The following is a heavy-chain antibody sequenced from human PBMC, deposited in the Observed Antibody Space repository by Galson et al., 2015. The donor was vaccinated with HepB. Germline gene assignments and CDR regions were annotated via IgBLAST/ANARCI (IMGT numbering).Heavy chain of an antibody. CDR3: ARTPVGATTLGSPDY. Sequence: SVTVSCKASGYTFTSYYMHWVRQAPGQGLEWMGIINPSGGSTSYAQKFQGRVTMTRDTSTSTVYMELSSLRSEDTAVYYCARTPVGATTLGSPDYWGQGTLVTVSS. J-gene: IGHJ4*02. V-gene: IGHV1-46*01. D-gene: IGHD1-26*01. CDR2: INPSGGST. CDR1: GYTFTSYY.